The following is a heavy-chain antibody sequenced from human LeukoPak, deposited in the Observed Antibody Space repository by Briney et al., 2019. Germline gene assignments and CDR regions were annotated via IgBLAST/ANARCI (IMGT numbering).Heavy chain of an antibody. D-gene: IGHD2-15*01. CDR3: ARRGHCSGGSCYGARRWFDP. CDR1: GGSISSYY. V-gene: IGHV4-59*12. Sequence: SETLSLTCTVSGGSISSYYWSWIRQPPGKGLEWIGYIYYSGSTNYNPSLKSRVTISVDTSKNQFSLKLSSVTAADTAVYYCARRGHCSGGSCYGARRWFDPWGQGTLVTVSS. CDR2: IYYSGST. J-gene: IGHJ5*02.